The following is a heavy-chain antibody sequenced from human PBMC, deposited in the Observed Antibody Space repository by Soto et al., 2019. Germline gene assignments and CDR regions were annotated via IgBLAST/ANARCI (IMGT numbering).Heavy chain of an antibody. CDR2: IVVGSGNT. V-gene: IGHV1-58*01. D-gene: IGHD1-20*01. CDR1: GFTFTSSA. CDR3: AALCNWNQTAVDY. J-gene: IGHJ4*02. Sequence: SVKVSCKASGFTFTSSAVQWVRQARGQRLEWIGWIVVGSGNTNYAQKFQERVTITRDMSTSTAYMELSSLRSEDTAVYYCAALCNWNQTAVDYWGQGTLVTVSS.